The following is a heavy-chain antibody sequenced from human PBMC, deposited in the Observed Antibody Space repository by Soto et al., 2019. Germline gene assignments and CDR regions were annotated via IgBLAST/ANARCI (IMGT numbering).Heavy chain of an antibody. Sequence: ASVKVSCKASGGXFSSYAISWVRQAPGQRLEWMGGINASNGNTKYAQKFQGRVTITRDTSASTAYMELSSLRSEDTAVYYCARDLQADYWGQGTLVTVSS. V-gene: IGHV1-3*01. CDR2: INASNGNT. J-gene: IGHJ4*02. CDR1: GGXFSSYA. CDR3: ARDLQADY.